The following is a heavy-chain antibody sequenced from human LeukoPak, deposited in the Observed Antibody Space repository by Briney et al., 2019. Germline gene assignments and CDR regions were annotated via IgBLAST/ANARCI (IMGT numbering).Heavy chain of an antibody. CDR3: GRQYNDAFDI. Sequence: SQTLSLTCTVSGGSISRGTYYWNWIRQPAGKGLEWIGRIYSSGSTNYNPSLKSRVTISLDTSKNQFSLRLSSVTAADTAVYYCGRQYNDAFDIWGQGTMVTVSS. J-gene: IGHJ3*02. V-gene: IGHV4-61*02. CDR2: IYSSGST. CDR1: GGSISRGTYY. D-gene: IGHD1-14*01.